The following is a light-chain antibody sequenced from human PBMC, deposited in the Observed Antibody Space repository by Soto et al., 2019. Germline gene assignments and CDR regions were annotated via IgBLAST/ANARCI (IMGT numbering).Light chain of an antibody. CDR2: GAS. CDR1: QSVSSSY. J-gene: IGKJ5*01. V-gene: IGKV3-20*01. CDR3: PQYGSSPPRIT. Sequence: EIVLTQSPGTLSLSPGERATLSCRASQSVSSSYLAWYQQKPGQAPRLLIYGASSRATGIPDMFSGSGCGTDFTLIISRLEPEDFAVYYCPQYGSSPPRITFGQGTRLEIK.